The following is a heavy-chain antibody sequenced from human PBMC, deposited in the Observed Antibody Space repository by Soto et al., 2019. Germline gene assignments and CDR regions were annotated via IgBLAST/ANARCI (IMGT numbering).Heavy chain of an antibody. CDR3: AKDIEAAFWSDNARWGNAFDI. J-gene: IGHJ3*02. Sequence: GGSLRLSCAASGFTFDDYAMHWVRQAPGKGLEWVSGISWNSGSIGYADSVKGRFTISRDNAKNSLYLQMNSLRAEDTALYYCAKDIEAAFWSDNARWGNAFDIWGQGTMVTVSS. D-gene: IGHD3-3*01. CDR2: ISWNSGSI. CDR1: GFTFDDYA. V-gene: IGHV3-9*01.